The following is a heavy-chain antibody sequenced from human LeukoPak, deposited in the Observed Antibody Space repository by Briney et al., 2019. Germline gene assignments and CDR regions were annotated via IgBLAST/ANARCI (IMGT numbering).Heavy chain of an antibody. J-gene: IGHJ4*02. D-gene: IGHD1-26*01. V-gene: IGHV4-4*09. CDR1: GGSISSYY. CDR2: IYTSGST. Sequence: SETLSLTCTVSGGSISSYYWSWIRQPPGEGLDWTGYIYTSGSTNYNPSLKSRLTISVDTSKNQFSLKLSSVTAADTAVYYCARGRATVDYWGQGTLVTVSS. CDR3: ARGRATVDY.